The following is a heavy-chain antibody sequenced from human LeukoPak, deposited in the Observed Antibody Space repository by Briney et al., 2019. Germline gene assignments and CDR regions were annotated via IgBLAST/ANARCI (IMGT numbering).Heavy chain of an antibody. V-gene: IGHV4-39*01. CDR1: GGSISSSSYY. D-gene: IGHD3-10*01. CDR3: ARRGYGSGTLFDY. Sequence: SETLSLTCTVSGGSISSSSYYWGWLRQPPGKGLEWIGSIYYSGSTYYNPSLKSRVTISVDTSKNQFSLKLSSVTAADTAVYYCARRGYGSGTLFDYWGQGTLVTVSS. CDR2: IYYSGST. J-gene: IGHJ4*02.